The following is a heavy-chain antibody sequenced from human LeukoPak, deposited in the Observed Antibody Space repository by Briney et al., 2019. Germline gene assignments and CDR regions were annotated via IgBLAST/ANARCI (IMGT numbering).Heavy chain of an antibody. J-gene: IGHJ6*02. CDR2: VNSDGSST. Sequence: GGSLRLSCAASGFTFSSYWMHWVRQAPAKGLVWVSRVNSDGSSTSYADSVKGRFTISRDNAKNTLYLKMNSVRAEDTAVYYCARVGRQLRHYYYYGMDVWGQGTTVTVSS. CDR1: GFTFSSYW. CDR3: ARVGRQLRHYYYYGMDV. V-gene: IGHV3-74*01. D-gene: IGHD1-26*01.